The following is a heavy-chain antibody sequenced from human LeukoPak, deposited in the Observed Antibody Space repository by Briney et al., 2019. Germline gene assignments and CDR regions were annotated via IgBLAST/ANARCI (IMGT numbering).Heavy chain of an antibody. J-gene: IGHJ5*02. CDR2: IYYSGST. D-gene: IGHD6-19*01. V-gene: IGHV4-39*01. Sequence: SETLSLTCTVSGGSISSSSYWGWIRQPPGKGLEWIGNIYYSGSTYYNPSLKSRVTISVDTSGNQFSLRWNSVTAADTAVYYCATHGPAVAGGFDPWGRGALVTVSS. CDR3: ATHGPAVAGGFDP. CDR1: GGSISSSSY.